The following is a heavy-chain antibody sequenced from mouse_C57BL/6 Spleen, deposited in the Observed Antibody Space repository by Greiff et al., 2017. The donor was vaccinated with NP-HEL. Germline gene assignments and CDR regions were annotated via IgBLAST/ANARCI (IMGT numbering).Heavy chain of an antibody. CDR3: ASFTTGFAY. CDR1: GYTFTSYW. V-gene: IGHV1-69*01. Sequence: VQLQQPGAELVMPGASVKLSCKASGYTFTSYWMHWVKQRPGQGLEWIGEIDPSDSYTNYNQKFKGKSTLTVDKSSSTAYMQLSSLTSEDSAVYYCASFTTGFAYWGQGTLVTVSA. CDR2: IDPSDSYT. J-gene: IGHJ3*01. D-gene: IGHD1-1*01.